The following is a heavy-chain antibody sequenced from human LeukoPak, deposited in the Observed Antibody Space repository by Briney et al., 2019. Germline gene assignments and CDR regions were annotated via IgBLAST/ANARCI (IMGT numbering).Heavy chain of an antibody. Sequence: GRSLRLSCAASGFIFSSYGMHWVRQAPGKGPEWVAGLSYHGRNRYYADSVKGRFTISRDSSRNTLYLEMNSLRPEDTAVYYCARDFGYFWGQGTLVTVSS. CDR2: LSYHGRNR. J-gene: IGHJ4*02. CDR3: ARDFGYF. V-gene: IGHV3-30*03. CDR1: GFIFSSYG. D-gene: IGHD3-10*01.